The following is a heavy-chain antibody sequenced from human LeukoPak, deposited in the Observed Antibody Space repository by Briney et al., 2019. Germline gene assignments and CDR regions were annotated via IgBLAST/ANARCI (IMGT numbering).Heavy chain of an antibody. Sequence: GGSLRLSCSASGFSFSTYAMSWARQAPGKGLEWVSAVNARGYSTYYADSVKGRFTISRDNSKNTLYLQMNSLRAEDTAVYYCAKYPDYGGNSYFDYWGQGTLVTVSS. CDR1: GFSFSTYA. CDR2: VNARGYST. V-gene: IGHV3-23*01. J-gene: IGHJ4*02. D-gene: IGHD4-23*01. CDR3: AKYPDYGGNSYFDY.